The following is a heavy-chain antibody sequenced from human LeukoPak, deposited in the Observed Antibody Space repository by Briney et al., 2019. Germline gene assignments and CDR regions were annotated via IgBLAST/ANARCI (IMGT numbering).Heavy chain of an antibody. CDR3: AKVVAYYDSSGYLDY. V-gene: IGHV3-53*01. CDR2: IYSGGST. J-gene: IGHJ4*02. Sequence: GGSLRLSCAASGFTVSSNYMSWVRQAPGKGLEWVSVIYSGGSTYYADSVKGRFTISRDNAKNSLYLQMNSLRAEDTAVYYCAKVVAYYDSSGYLDYWGQGTLVTVSS. CDR1: GFTVSSNY. D-gene: IGHD3-22*01.